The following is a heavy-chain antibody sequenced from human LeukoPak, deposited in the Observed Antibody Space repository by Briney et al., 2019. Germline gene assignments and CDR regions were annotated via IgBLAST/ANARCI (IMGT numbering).Heavy chain of an antibody. CDR3: AREIEQWLGNWFDP. CDR1: GFTISSYG. D-gene: IGHD6-19*01. J-gene: IGHJ5*02. Sequence: GRSLRLSCAASGFTISSYGMHWVRQAPGKGLEWVAVIWYDGSNKYYADSVKGRFTISRDNSKNTLYLQMNSLRAEDTAVYYCAREIEQWLGNWFDPWGQGTLVTVSS. CDR2: IWYDGSNK. V-gene: IGHV3-33*01.